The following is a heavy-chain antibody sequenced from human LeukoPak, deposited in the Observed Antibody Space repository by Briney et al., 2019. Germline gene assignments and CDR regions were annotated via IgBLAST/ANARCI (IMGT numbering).Heavy chain of an antibody. CDR2: INHSGST. CDR1: GGSFSGYY. CDR3: ARGRNVDTANGGDY. Sequence: KPSETLSLTCAVYGGSFSGYYWSWIRLPPGKGLEWIGEINHSGSTNYNPSLKSRVTISVDTSKNQFSLKLSSVTAADTAVYYCARGRNVDTANGGDYWGQGTLVTVSS. D-gene: IGHD5-18*01. V-gene: IGHV4-34*01. J-gene: IGHJ4*02.